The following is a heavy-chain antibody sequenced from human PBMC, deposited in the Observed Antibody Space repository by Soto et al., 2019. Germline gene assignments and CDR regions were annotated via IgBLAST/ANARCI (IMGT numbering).Heavy chain of an antibody. CDR2: ISSSGSTI. V-gene: IGHV3-11*01. CDR1: GFTFSDYY. J-gene: IGHJ6*03. D-gene: IGHD3-10*01. Sequence: QVQLVESGGGLVKPGGSLRLSCAASGFTFSDYYMSWIRQAPGKGLEWVSYISSSGSTIYYADSVKGRFTISRDNTKNSLYLQMNSLRAEDTAVYYCARTMVRGVMTLQHYYYMDVWGKGTTVTVSS. CDR3: ARTMVRGVMTLQHYYYMDV.